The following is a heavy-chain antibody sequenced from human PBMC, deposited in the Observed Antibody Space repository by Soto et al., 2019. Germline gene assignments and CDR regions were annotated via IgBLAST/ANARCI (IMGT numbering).Heavy chain of an antibody. D-gene: IGHD6-19*01. Sequence: AGPSVKVSCKASGGTFSSYAISWVRQAPGQGLEWMGRIIPILGIANYAQKFQGRVTITADKSTSTAYMELSSLRSEDTAVYYCARDRVSGWYPFDYWGQGTLVTVSS. CDR3: ARDRVSGWYPFDY. J-gene: IGHJ4*02. CDR1: GGTFSSYA. V-gene: IGHV1-69*04. CDR2: IIPILGIA.